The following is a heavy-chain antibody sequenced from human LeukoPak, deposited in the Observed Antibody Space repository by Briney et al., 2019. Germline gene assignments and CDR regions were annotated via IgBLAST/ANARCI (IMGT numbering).Heavy chain of an antibody. Sequence: GGSLRLSCAASGFTFSSYSMNWVRQAPGKGLEWVSSISSSSSYIYYADSVKGRFTISRDNAKNSLYLQMNSLRAEDTAVYYCARDPTAATSLYYYMDVWGKGTTVTVSS. J-gene: IGHJ6*03. V-gene: IGHV3-21*01. D-gene: IGHD2-15*01. CDR2: ISSSSSYI. CDR3: ARDPTAATSLYYYMDV. CDR1: GFTFSSYS.